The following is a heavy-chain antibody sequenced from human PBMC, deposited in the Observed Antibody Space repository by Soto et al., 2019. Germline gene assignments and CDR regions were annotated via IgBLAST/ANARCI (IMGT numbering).Heavy chain of an antibody. Sequence: TSETLSLPRPVSCGSVSRGGYYWRWLPQQPRKGPEWIGYIYYSGSTYYNPSLKSRVTISVDTSKIQFSLKLSSVTAADTAVYYCARGHYYDILTGYHYYYMDVWGKGTTVTVSS. D-gene: IGHD3-9*01. J-gene: IGHJ6*03. V-gene: IGHV4-31*03. CDR1: CGSVSRGGYY. CDR3: ARGHYYDILTGYHYYYMDV. CDR2: IYYSGST.